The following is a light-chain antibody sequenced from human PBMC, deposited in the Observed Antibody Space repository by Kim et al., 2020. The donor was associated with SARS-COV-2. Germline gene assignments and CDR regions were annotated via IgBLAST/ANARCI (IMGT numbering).Light chain of an antibody. Sequence: GQRVTISSSGSSSNIGTNTVNWYQHLPGRAPNLLIYRNDQRPSGVPDRLSASKSGTSASLAISGLQSEDEVDYYCAAWDDSLDGYVFGTGTKVTVL. J-gene: IGLJ1*01. V-gene: IGLV1-44*01. CDR1: SSNIGTNT. CDR3: AAWDDSLDGYV. CDR2: RND.